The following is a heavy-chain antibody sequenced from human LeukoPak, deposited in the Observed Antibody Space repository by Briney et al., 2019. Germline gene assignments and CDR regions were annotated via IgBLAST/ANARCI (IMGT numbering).Heavy chain of an antibody. CDR2: IYYSGST. J-gene: IGHJ1*01. CDR1: GGSISSSSYY. V-gene: IGHV4-39*01. CDR3: ASRIVVVPAAPFQH. Sequence: PSETLSLTCTVSGGSISSSSYYWGWIRQPPGKGLEWIGSIYYSGSTYYNPSLKSRVTISVDTSKNQFSLKLSSVTAADTAVYYCASRIVVVPAAPFQHWGQGTLVTVSS. D-gene: IGHD2-2*01.